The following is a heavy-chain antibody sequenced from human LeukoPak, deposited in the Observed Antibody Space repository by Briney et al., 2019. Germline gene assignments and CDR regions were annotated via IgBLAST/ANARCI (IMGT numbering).Heavy chain of an antibody. CDR2: INPKSGGT. J-gene: IGHJ5*02. V-gene: IGHV1-2*02. D-gene: IGHD6-13*01. CDR1: GYTFTDYY. CDR3: ARGVAAAGGRWFDP. Sequence: ASVKVSCTVSGYTFTDYYMHWVRQAPRHGLEWMGWINPKSGGTNYAQQFQGRVTMTRDTSISTAYMELSNMRSDDTAVYYCARGVAAAGGRWFDPWGQGTLVTVSS.